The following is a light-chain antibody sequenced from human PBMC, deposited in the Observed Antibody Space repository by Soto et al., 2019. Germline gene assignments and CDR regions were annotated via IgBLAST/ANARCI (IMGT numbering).Light chain of an antibody. J-gene: IGLJ1*01. CDR2: EDD. V-gene: IGLV1-51*02. Sequence: QSVLTQPPSVSAAPGQKVTISCSGSSSNIGNGYVSWYQHLPGTAPNVLIYEDDRRPSGIPDRFAVSKSGTSATLGITGLQAGDDADYYCGTGDSSLSVAVFGTGTKVTVL. CDR1: SSNIGNGY. CDR3: GTGDSSLSVAV.